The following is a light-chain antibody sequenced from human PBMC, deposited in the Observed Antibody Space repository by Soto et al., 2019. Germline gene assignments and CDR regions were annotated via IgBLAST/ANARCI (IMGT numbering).Light chain of an antibody. V-gene: IGLV2-14*03. CDR1: SSDIGYYDS. CDR2: DVY. J-gene: IGLJ2*01. CDR3: CSRPSSDTQVV. Sequence: QSALTQPASVSGSPGQSITISCTGTSSDIGYYDSVSWYQRHPDKAPKLIIYDVYSRPSGVSSRFSGSKSGNTASLTISGLQAEDEADYYCCSRPSSDTQVVFGGGTQLTVL.